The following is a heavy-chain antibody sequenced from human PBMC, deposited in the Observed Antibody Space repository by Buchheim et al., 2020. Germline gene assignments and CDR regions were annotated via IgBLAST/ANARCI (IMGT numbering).Heavy chain of an antibody. CDR1: GFTFSSYT. J-gene: IGHJ6*02. D-gene: IGHD2-15*01. CDR2: ISGSSSSI. V-gene: IGHV3-48*02. CDR3: ARRGRGSAYYGMDV. Sequence: EVQLVESGGGSVQPGGSLRLSCAASGFTFSSYTMKWVRQAPGKGLEWVSHISGSSSSIFYADSVKGRFTISIDNAKNSLYLQMNSLRDEDTAVYYCARRGRGSAYYGMDVWGQGTT.